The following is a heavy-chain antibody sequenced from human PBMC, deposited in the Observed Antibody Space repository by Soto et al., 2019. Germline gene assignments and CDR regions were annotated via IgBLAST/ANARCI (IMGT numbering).Heavy chain of an antibody. V-gene: IGHV3-30-3*01. Sequence: GWSLRLSCAASGFTFSSYAMHWVRQAPGKGLEWVAVISYDGSNKYYADSVKGRFTISRDNSKNTLYLQMNSLRAEDTAVYYCARDEAHYYDSPTGMDVWGQGTTATVSS. CDR1: GFTFSSYA. J-gene: IGHJ6*02. D-gene: IGHD3-22*01. CDR3: ARDEAHYYDSPTGMDV. CDR2: ISYDGSNK.